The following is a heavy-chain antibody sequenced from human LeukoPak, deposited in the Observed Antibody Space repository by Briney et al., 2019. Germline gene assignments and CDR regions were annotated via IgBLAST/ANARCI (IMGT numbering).Heavy chain of an antibody. J-gene: IGHJ5*02. CDR2: INHSGST. D-gene: IGHD3-10*01. Sequence: SYALSLTCAVYRGSFSGYYWSWIRQPPRKELEWIGEINHSGSTNYHPSLESRVTLSVDTSKSQVSLNLNSVTAADTAVYYCARGLRFHVGSGNWFDLWGQGTLVTVSS. CDR1: RGSFSGYY. V-gene: IGHV4-34*01. CDR3: ARGLRFHVGSGNWFDL.